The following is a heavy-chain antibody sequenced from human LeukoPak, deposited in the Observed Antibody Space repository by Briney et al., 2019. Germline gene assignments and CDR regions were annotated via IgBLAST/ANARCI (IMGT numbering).Heavy chain of an antibody. CDR3: ARHAKAYGSSCDY. CDR1: GYSFTTYW. Sequence: GESLKISCKGSGYSFTTYWISWVRQMPGKGLEWMGRIDPSDSYTNYSPSFQGHVTISADKSFSTAYLQWTSLKASDTAMYYCARHAKAYGSSCDYWGQEPWSPSPQ. J-gene: IGHJ4*01. V-gene: IGHV5-10-1*01. D-gene: IGHD6-13*01. CDR2: IDPSDSYT.